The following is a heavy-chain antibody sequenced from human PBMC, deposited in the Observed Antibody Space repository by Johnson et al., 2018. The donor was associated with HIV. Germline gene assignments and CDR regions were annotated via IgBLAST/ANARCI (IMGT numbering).Heavy chain of an antibody. CDR3: VRDQGSGWPTNAFDI. D-gene: IGHD6-19*01. Sequence: QMLLVESGGGVVQPGRSLRLSCAASGFTFSSYAMHWVRQAPGKGLEWVAFISFDGSNKDYADSVKGRFIIFRDNSKNLTNLQMNGLSDEDTADYYCVRDQGSGWPTNAFDIWGRGTRVTVSS. CDR1: GFTFSSYA. CDR2: ISFDGSNK. V-gene: IGHV3-30-3*01. J-gene: IGHJ3*02.